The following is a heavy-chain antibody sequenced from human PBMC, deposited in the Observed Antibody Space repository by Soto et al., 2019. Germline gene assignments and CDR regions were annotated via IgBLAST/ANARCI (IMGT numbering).Heavy chain of an antibody. J-gene: IGHJ6*02. D-gene: IGHD3-22*01. V-gene: IGHV1-3*01. Sequence: QVQLVQSGAEVKKPGASVKVSCKASGYTFTSYAMHWVRQAPGQRLEWMGWINAGNGNTKYSQKFQGRVTITRDTXAXKAYMELSSLRSEDTAVYYCARSAYYYDSSGPAMDVWGQGTTVTVSS. CDR1: GYTFTSYA. CDR2: INAGNGNT. CDR3: ARSAYYYDSSGPAMDV.